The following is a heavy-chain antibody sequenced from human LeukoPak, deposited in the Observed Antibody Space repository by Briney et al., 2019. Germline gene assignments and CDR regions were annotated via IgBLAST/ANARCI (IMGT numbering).Heavy chain of an antibody. V-gene: IGHV1-46*01. CDR1: GYTFTSYY. CDR2: INPSGGST. D-gene: IGHD3-22*01. J-gene: IGHJ4*02. Sequence: ASVKVSCKASGYTFTSYYLYWVRQAPGQGLEWMGVINPSGGSTTSAQKFQGRVTMTRDTSTSTVYMELRSLRSEDTAVYYCARGPGPADDGGGYCFDYWGQGALVTVSS. CDR3: ARGPGPADDGGGYCFDY.